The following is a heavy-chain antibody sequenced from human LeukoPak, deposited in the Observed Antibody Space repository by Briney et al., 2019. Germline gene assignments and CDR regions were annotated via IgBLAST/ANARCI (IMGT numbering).Heavy chain of an antibody. V-gene: IGHV4-59*11. Sequence: SETLSLTCTVSGGSISSHYWSWIRQPPGKGLEWIGYIYYSGSTNYNPSLKSRVTISVDTSKNQFSLKLSSVTAADTAVYYCARSDGNWFDPWGQGTLVTVSS. CDR2: IYYSGST. CDR1: GGSISSHY. D-gene: IGHD5-24*01. J-gene: IGHJ5*02. CDR3: ARSDGNWFDP.